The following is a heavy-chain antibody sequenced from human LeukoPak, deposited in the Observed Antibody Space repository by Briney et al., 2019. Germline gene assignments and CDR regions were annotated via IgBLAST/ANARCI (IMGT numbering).Heavy chain of an antibody. CDR1: GFTFSSNN. J-gene: IGHJ4*02. CDR2: ISSSSYT. V-gene: IGHV3-21*01. D-gene: IGHD3-3*01. Sequence: PGGSLRLSCAASGFTFSSNNMNWVRQGPGKGLEWVSSISSSSYTYYADSVKGRFTISRDNAKSSLYLQMNSLRAEDTAVYYCARDHDFWSVTDYWGQGTLVTVSP. CDR3: ARDHDFWSVTDY.